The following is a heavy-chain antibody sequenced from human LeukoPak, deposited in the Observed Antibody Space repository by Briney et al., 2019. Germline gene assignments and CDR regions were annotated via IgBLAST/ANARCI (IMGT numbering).Heavy chain of an antibody. CDR3: ARVLWFGELRAAGNYGGSWYMDV. CDR1: GGSISSYY. D-gene: IGHD3-10*01. CDR2: IYYSGST. V-gene: IGHV4-59*01. J-gene: IGHJ6*03. Sequence: SETLSLTCTVSGGSISSYYWSWIRQPPGKGLEWIGYIYYSGSTNYNPSLKSRVTISVDTSKNQFSLKLSSVTAADTAVYYCARVLWFGELRAAGNYGGSWYMDVWGKGTTVTISS.